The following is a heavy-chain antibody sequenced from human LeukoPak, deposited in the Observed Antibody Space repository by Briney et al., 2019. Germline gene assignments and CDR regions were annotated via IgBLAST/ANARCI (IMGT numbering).Heavy chain of an antibody. V-gene: IGHV4-61*02. J-gene: IGHJ5*02. CDR2: IYTSGST. CDR3: ARLRDNWFDP. Sequence: SQTLSLTCTVSGGTISSGSYYWSWIRQPAGKGLEWIGRIYTSGSTNYNPSLKSRVTISVDTSKNQFSLKLSSVTAADTAVYYCARLRDNWFDPWGQGTLVTVSS. CDR1: GGTISSGSYY.